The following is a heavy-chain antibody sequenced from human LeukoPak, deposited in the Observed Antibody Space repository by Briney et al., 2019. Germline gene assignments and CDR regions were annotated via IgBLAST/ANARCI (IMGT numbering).Heavy chain of an antibody. V-gene: IGHV4-59*12. Sequence: PSETLSLTCTVSGGSISSYYWSWIRQPPGKGLEWIGYIYYSGSTNYNPSLKSRVTISVDTSKNQFSLKLSSVTAADTAVYYCARDVWVAAAETQNFDYWGQGTLVTVSS. CDR1: GGSISSYY. CDR2: IYYSGST. J-gene: IGHJ4*02. CDR3: ARDVWVAAAETQNFDY. D-gene: IGHD6-13*01.